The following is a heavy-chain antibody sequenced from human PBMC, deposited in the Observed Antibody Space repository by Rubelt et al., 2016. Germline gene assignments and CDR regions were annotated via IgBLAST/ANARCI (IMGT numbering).Heavy chain of an antibody. V-gene: IGHV1-2*02. CDR3: ARGGAAAADDNDAFDI. D-gene: IGHD6-13*01. J-gene: IGHJ3*02. Sequence: QVQLVQSGAEVKKPGSSVKVSCKASGGTFSSYAISWVRQAPGQGLEWMGWINPNSGGTNYAQKFQGRVTMTRDTSISTAYMELSRLRSDDTAVYYCARGGAAAADDNDAFDIWGQGTMVTVSS. CDR1: GGTFSSYA. CDR2: INPNSGGT.